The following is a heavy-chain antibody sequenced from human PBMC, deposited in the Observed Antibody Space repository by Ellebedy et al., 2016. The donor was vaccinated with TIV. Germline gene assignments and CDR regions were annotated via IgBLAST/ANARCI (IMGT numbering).Heavy chain of an antibody. V-gene: IGHV3-30*03. CDR2: ISYDVSSR. J-gene: IGHJ4*02. CDR1: GFTFSRYG. CDR3: ARDREWLVFDY. D-gene: IGHD6-19*01. Sequence: PGGSLRLSCAASGFTFSRYGMYWVRQAPGKGLEWVAGISYDVSSRYYADSVKGRLTISRDNSKNTLHLQMSSLRAEDTAVYYCARDREWLVFDYWGQGNLVTVSS.